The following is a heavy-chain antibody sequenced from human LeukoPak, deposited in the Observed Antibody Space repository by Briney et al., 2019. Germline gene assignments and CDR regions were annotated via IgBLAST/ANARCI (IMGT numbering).Heavy chain of an antibody. CDR1: GFTFSSYS. D-gene: IGHD6-25*01. CDR2: ISSSSSYI. CDR3: AINLRDAAAAGIFDY. J-gene: IGHJ4*02. V-gene: IGHV3-21*01. Sequence: GGSLRLSCAASGFTFSSYSMTWVRQAPGKGLEWVSSISSSSSYIYYADSVKGRFTISRDNAKNSLYLQMNSLRAEDAAVYYCAINLRDAAAAGIFDYWGQGTLVTVSS.